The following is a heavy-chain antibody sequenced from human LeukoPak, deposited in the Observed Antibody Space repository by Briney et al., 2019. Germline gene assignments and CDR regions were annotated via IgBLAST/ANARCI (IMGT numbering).Heavy chain of an antibody. Sequence: GGSLRPSCAASGFTFISYAMSWVRQAPGKGLEGVSAINGGGDTSFYADSVEGRFTISKDNSKNTLYLQMSSLRAEDSAIYYCAKVRDSSGWGTLFGSWGRGALVTVSS. CDR2: INGGGDTS. CDR1: GFTFISYA. V-gene: IGHV3-23*01. D-gene: IGHD6-19*01. CDR3: AKVRDSSGWGTLFGS. J-gene: IGHJ4*02.